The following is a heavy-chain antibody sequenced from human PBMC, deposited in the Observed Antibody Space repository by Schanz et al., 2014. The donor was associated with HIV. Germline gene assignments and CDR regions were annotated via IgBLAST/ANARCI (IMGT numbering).Heavy chain of an antibody. J-gene: IGHJ4*02. CDR2: VNHSGDA. CDR1: GSSVTYFY. D-gene: IGHD5-12*01. V-gene: IGHV4-34*02. CDR3: ARAKWPPRNRHFDF. Sequence: QVQLQQWGAGLLKPSETLSLTCAVYGSSVTYFYWSWIRQSPGKGLEWIAGVNHSGDANHNPSLKSRVTISVDTSKNQFSRKLDSVTAADTAVYYCARAKWPPRNRHFDFWGQGNLVTVS.